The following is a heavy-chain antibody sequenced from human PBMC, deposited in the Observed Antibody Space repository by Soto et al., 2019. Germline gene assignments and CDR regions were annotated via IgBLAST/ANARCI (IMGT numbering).Heavy chain of an antibody. J-gene: IGHJ6*02. D-gene: IGHD2-15*01. CDR3: ARGGREVVGATPNFYGLDV. Sequence: QVPLVQSGAEVKKPGASVKLSCRPSGYPFTTYFLHWVRQAPGQGLEWMGIINPRSGDTDYTQKFQGRVNMTRDTSTATVYMDLSSLRSEDTAVYYCARGGREVVGATPNFYGLDVWGQGTTVTVSS. V-gene: IGHV1-46*01. CDR1: GYPFTTYF. CDR2: INPRSGDT.